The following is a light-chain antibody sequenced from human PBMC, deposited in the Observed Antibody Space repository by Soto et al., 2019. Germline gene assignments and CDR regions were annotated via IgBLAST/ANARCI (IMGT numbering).Light chain of an antibody. Sequence: EIVMTQSPATLSVPPGERATLSCRASQSVSTNFAWYQQRPGQAPRLLFYGASIRATDAPDRFSGSESGTDFTLTIDRLAPEDSAVYYCQQYSTSPRTFGQGTKVEVK. CDR3: QQYSTSPRT. V-gene: IGKV3-20*01. CDR2: GAS. J-gene: IGKJ1*01. CDR1: QSVSTN.